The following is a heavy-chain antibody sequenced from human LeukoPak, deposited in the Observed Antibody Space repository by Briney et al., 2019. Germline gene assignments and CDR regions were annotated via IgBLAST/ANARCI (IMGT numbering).Heavy chain of an antibody. CDR3: AKASCSSSSCYADY. Sequence: GGSLRLSCAASGFTFSSYAMSWVRQAPGKGLEWVSTFSGSGGSTYYADSVKGRFTISRDNSKNTLYLQMNSLRAEDTAVYYCAKASCSSSSCYADYWGQGTLITVSS. J-gene: IGHJ4*02. CDR1: GFTFSSYA. D-gene: IGHD2-2*01. V-gene: IGHV3-23*01. CDR2: FSGSGGST.